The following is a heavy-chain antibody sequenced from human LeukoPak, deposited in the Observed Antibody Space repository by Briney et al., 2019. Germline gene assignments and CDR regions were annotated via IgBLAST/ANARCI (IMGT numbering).Heavy chain of an antibody. D-gene: IGHD6-13*01. CDR1: GGSFSDYY. CDR2: INHSGST. CDR3: ARGRETAAAGTLKRGFDP. Sequence: SETLSLTCAVYGGSFSDYYWSWIRQPPGKGLEWIGEINHSGSTNYNPSLKSRVTISLDTSKNQFSLKLSSVTAADTAVYYCARGRETAAAGTLKRGFDPWGQGTLVTVSS. V-gene: IGHV4-34*01. J-gene: IGHJ5*02.